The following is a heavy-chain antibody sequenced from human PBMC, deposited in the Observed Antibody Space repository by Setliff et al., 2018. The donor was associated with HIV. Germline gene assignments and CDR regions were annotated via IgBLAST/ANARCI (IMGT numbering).Heavy chain of an antibody. V-gene: IGHV4-39*01. CDR1: GDSINSRSYY. Sequence: SETLSLTCSVFGDSINSRSYYWGWIRQSPGQGLEWIGNILSGGTTFYNPSLKSRVSMSVATSKNQFSLKLNSVTAAGTAVYSCARPQRGRGGGSHFDYWGRGTLVTVSS. CDR3: ARPQRGRGGGSHFDY. CDR2: ILSGGTT. J-gene: IGHJ4*02. D-gene: IGHD3-16*01.